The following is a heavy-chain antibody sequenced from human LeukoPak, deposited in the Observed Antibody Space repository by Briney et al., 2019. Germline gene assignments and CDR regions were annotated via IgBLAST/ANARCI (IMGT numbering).Heavy chain of an antibody. J-gene: IGHJ4*02. CDR1: GYSFTSYW. V-gene: IGHV5-51*01. Sequence: GESLKISCMASGYSFTSYWIGWVRQMPGKGLEWMGLISPGDSDTRYSPSFRGQVTISADKSIDTAYLQCSSLKASDTAMYYCARLDYGGNSGPSDYWGQGTLVTVSS. CDR3: ARLDYGGNSGPSDY. CDR2: ISPGDSDT. D-gene: IGHD4-23*01.